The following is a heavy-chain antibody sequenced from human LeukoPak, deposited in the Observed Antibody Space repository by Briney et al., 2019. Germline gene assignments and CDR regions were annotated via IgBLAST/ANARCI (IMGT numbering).Heavy chain of an antibody. V-gene: IGHV3-23*01. CDR3: ATDPYTYFYDSSGYTFDY. CDR1: GFTFSSYE. Sequence: GGSLRLSCAASGFTFSSYEMNWVRQAPGKGLEWVSSISATFGSTYYADSVKGRFTISRDNSKNTLYLQMNSLRAEDTAVYYCATDPYTYFYDSSGYTFDYWGQGTLVTVSS. J-gene: IGHJ4*02. CDR2: ISATFGST. D-gene: IGHD3-22*01.